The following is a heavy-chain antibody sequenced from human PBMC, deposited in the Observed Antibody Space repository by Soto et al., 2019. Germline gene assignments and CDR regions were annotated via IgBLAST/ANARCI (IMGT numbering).Heavy chain of an antibody. D-gene: IGHD6-13*01. Sequence: QMQLVESGGGVVQPGRSLRLSCAASGFTFRSYGIHWVRQAPGKGLEWVSLIWFDGSKKYYVYSVKGGFAVSRDNSKNTLYLQMNSRRVEDTAVYYCARDRLVPFGYGMDVWGQGTTVTVSS. CDR2: IWFDGSKK. CDR1: GFTFRSYG. V-gene: IGHV3-33*01. J-gene: IGHJ6*02. CDR3: ARDRLVPFGYGMDV.